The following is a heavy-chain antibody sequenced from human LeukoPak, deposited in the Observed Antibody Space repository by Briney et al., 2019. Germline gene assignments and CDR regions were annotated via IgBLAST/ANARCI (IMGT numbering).Heavy chain of an antibody. V-gene: IGHV4-4*07. J-gene: IGHJ4*02. CDR1: GGSISSYY. CDR3: AREGIVGATRPFDY. CDR2: IYTSGST. Sequence: PSETLSLTCTVPGGSISSYYWSWIRQPAGKGLEWIGRIYTSGSTNFNPSLKSRVTMSVDTSKNQFSLKLSSVTAADTAVYYCAREGIVGATRPFDYWGQGTLVTVSS. D-gene: IGHD1-26*01.